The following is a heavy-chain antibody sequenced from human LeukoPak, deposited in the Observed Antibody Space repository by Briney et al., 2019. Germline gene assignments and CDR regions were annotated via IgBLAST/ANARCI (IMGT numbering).Heavy chain of an antibody. J-gene: IGHJ3*02. CDR3: AREESRGSITTFHDAFHM. D-gene: IGHD3-10*01. Sequence: SVKVSCKTSGGTFSDYALSWVRQAPGQGLEWLGGIIPVFGTANYPQKFQGRVTMTADESTSTAHMELRGLRTEDTAVYYCAREESRGSITTFHDAFHMWGQGTMVTVSS. CDR1: GGTFSDYA. CDR2: IIPVFGTA. V-gene: IGHV1-69*13.